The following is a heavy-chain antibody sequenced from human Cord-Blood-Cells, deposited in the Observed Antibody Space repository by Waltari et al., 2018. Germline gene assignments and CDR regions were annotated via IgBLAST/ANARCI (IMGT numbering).Heavy chain of an antibody. CDR3: ARRYRYYDFWSGYYDY. D-gene: IGHD3-3*01. CDR1: GGSISSSSSY. CDR2: IYYSGRT. V-gene: IGHV4-39*01. Sequence: QLQLQESGPGLVKPSETLSLTCPVPGGSISSSSSYWGGFRQPPGKGLEWIGSIYYSGRTYYNPSLKSRVTISVDTSKNQFSLKLSSVTAADTAVYYCARRYRYYDFWSGYYDYWGQGTLVTVSS. J-gene: IGHJ4*02.